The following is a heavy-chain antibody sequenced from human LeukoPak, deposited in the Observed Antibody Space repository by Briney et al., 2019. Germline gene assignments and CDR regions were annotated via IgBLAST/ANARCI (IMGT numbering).Heavy chain of an antibody. CDR2: ISSSSTI. V-gene: IGHV3-48*04. D-gene: IGHD3-10*01. Sequence: GGSLRLSCAASGFTFSSYSMNWVRQAPGKGLEWVSYISSSSTIYYADSVKGRFTISRDNSKNSLYLHMNSLRAEDTALYYCAKDRSGNSYGHFDYWGQGTLVTVSS. CDR3: AKDRSGNSYGHFDY. J-gene: IGHJ4*02. CDR1: GFTFSSYS.